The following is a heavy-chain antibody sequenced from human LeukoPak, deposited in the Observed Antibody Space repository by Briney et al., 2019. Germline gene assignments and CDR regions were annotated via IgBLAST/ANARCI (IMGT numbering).Heavy chain of an antibody. Sequence: TSETLSLTCAVYGGSCSGYYWSWIRQPPAKGLEWIGELNDTGSTNYNPSLKSRVTISVDTSKNQFSLKLSSVTAADTAVYYCARGIGYQLLYNYYYYGMDVWGQGTTVTVSS. V-gene: IGHV4-34*01. CDR1: GGSCSGYY. CDR2: LNDTGST. D-gene: IGHD2-2*02. J-gene: IGHJ6*02. CDR3: ARGIGYQLLYNYYYYGMDV.